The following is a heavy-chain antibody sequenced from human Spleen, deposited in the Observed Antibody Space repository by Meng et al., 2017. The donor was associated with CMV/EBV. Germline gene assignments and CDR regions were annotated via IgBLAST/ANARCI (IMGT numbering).Heavy chain of an antibody. CDR3: ARDLEITVFGVVQSNNYGMDV. CDR1: GFTFSSYS. Sequence: GESLKISCVVSGFTFSSYSMNWVRQAPGKGLEWVSSISSSSSYIYYADSVKGRFTISRDNAKNSLYLQMNSLRAEDAAVYYCARDLEITVFGVVQSNNYGMDVWGQGTTVTVSS. D-gene: IGHD3-3*01. V-gene: IGHV3-21*01. J-gene: IGHJ6*02. CDR2: ISSSSSYI.